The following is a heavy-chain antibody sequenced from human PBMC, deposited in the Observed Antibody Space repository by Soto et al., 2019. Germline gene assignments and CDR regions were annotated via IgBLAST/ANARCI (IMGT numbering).Heavy chain of an antibody. CDR2: IYYSGST. CDR1: GGSISSYY. J-gene: IGHJ6*02. D-gene: IGHD5-12*01. CDR3: ALSNVDRGYDWGPNYYYYYGMDV. Sequence: SETLSLTCTVSGGSISSYYWSWIRQPPGKGLEWIGYIYYSGSTNYNPSLKSRVTISVDTSKNQFSLKLSSVTAADTAVYYCALSNVDRGYDWGPNYYYYYGMDVWGQGTTVTVSS. V-gene: IGHV4-59*01.